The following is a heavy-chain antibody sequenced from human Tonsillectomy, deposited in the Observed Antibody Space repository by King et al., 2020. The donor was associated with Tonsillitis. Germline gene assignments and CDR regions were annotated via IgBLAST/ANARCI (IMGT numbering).Heavy chain of an antibody. CDR1: GYTFTTYY. Sequence: VQLVESGAEVKKPGASVKVSCKASGYTFTTYYMHWVRQAPGQGLEWMGIINPSGGSTTYAQKFQGRVTMTRDTCTSTVYMELSSLRSEDTAVYYCAGGGHIYYFDFWGRGTLVTVSS. D-gene: IGHD3-16*01. J-gene: IGHJ4*02. V-gene: IGHV1-46*01. CDR3: AGGGHIYYFDF. CDR2: INPSGGST.